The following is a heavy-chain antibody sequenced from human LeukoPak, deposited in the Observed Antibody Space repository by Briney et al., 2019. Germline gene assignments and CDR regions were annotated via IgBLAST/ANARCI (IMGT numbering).Heavy chain of an antibody. J-gene: IGHJ6*02. V-gene: IGHV4-59*12. Sequence: PSETLSLTCTVSGGSISSYYWSWIRQPPGKGLEWIGYIYYSGSTNYNPSLKSRVTISVDTSKNQFSLKLSSVTAADTAVYYCAREVVVPAALAPYYYGMDVWGQGTTVTVSS. CDR3: AREVVVPAALAPYYYGMDV. CDR2: IYYSGST. CDR1: GGSISSYY. D-gene: IGHD2-2*01.